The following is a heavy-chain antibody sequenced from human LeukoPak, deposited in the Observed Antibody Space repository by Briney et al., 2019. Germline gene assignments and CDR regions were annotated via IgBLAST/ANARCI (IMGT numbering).Heavy chain of an antibody. CDR3: ASGGGVY. CDR2: INHSGST. J-gene: IGHJ4*02. D-gene: IGHD3-16*01. Sequence: SETLSLTCAIYGGSFSGYYWSWIRQPPGKGLEWIGEINHSGSTNYNPSLKSRVTISVDTSKNQFSLKLSSVTAADTAVYYCASGGGVYWGQGTLVTVSS. CDR1: GGSFSGYY. V-gene: IGHV4-34*01.